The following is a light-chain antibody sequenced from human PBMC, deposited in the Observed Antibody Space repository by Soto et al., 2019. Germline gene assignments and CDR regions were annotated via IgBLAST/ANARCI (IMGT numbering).Light chain of an antibody. CDR1: QSVLYSSNNKNF. V-gene: IGKV4-1*01. J-gene: IGKJ4*01. Sequence: DIVMTQSPDSLAVSLGERATINCKSSQSVLYSSNNKNFLAWYQVKPGQPPRLLIYWASTRESGVPDRFSGSGSGTDFTLTISSLQAEDVAVYYCQQYYSTPLTFGGGTKVEIK. CDR3: QQYYSTPLT. CDR2: WAS.